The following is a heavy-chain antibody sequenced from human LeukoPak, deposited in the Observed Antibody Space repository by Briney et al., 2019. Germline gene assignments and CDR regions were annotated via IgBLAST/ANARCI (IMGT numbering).Heavy chain of an antibody. CDR2: IYHSGGT. D-gene: IGHD2-2*02. CDR3: AVGYCSSTSCYREYFQH. Sequence: SETLSLTCAVSGYSISSGYYWGWIRQPPGQGLEWIGTIYHSGGTYYNPSLKSRVTISVDTSKNQFSLKLSSVTAADTAVYYCAVGYCSSTSCYREYFQHWGQGTLVTVSS. CDR1: GYSISSGYY. J-gene: IGHJ1*01. V-gene: IGHV4-38-2*01.